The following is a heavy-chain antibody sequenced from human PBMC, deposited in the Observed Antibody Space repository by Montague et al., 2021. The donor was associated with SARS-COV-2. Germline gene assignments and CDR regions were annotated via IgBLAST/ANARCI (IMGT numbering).Heavy chain of an antibody. CDR2: ICDGVRRI. Sequence: PRLSCAASGFNFPRYCMHWVRQSPGQGLEWVARICDGVRRISYADSVRDRFTVSRDNAKNTLSLLMNNLSGEDTAVYYCVRDGGDDKHDWWFDLWGRGTHVSVSS. J-gene: IGHJ2*01. V-gene: IGHV3-74*01. D-gene: IGHD2-21*02. CDR3: VRDGGDDKHDWWFDL. CDR1: GFNFPRYC.